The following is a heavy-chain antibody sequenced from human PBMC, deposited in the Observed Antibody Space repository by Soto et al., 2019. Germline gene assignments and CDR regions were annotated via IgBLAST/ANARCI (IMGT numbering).Heavy chain of an antibody. Sequence: ASVKVSCKASGYTFTSYGISWVRQAPGQGLEWMGWISAYNGNTNYAQKLQGRVTMTTDTSTSTAYMELRSLRSDDTAVYYCARDITIYYGSGSHWYGFDPWGQGTLVTVSS. V-gene: IGHV1-18*01. J-gene: IGHJ5*02. CDR2: ISAYNGNT. CDR3: ARDITIYYGSGSHWYGFDP. D-gene: IGHD3-10*01. CDR1: GYTFTSYG.